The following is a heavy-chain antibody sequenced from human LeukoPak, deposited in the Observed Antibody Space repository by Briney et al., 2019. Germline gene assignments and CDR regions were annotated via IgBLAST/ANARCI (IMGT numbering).Heavy chain of an antibody. D-gene: IGHD6-6*01. CDR3: ARRAVKQLEVYYYYYMDV. J-gene: IGHJ6*03. V-gene: IGHV3-21*01. Sequence: PGGSLRLSCAASGFTFSSYSMNWVRQAPGKGLEWVSSISSSSSYIYYADSVKGRFTISRDNAKNSLYLQMNSLRAEDTAVYYCARRAVKQLEVYYYYYMDVWGKGTTVTVSS. CDR1: GFTFSSYS. CDR2: ISSSSSYI.